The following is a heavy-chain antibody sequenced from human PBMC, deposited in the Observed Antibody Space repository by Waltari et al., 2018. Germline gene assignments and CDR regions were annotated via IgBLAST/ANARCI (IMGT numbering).Heavy chain of an antibody. V-gene: IGHV3-72*01. D-gene: IGHD3-3*02. Sequence: EVQLVESGGGLVQPGGSLGLSGAAVGFPLRAHFMAWCRQDPGKGLGWVARIRNKAERYSTEYAASLKGRFSISRDDSKSSVYLQMSSLKTGDTAVYYCTRDTFAAGDYWGQGTLVTVSS. J-gene: IGHJ4*02. CDR1: GFPLRAHF. CDR2: IRNKAERYST. CDR3: TRDTFAAGDY.